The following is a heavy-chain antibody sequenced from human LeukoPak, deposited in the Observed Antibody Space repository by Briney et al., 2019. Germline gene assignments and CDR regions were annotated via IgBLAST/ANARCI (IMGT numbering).Heavy chain of an antibody. J-gene: IGHJ4*02. CDR1: GFTFSSYS. D-gene: IGHD6-19*01. CDR2: ISSSSSTI. Sequence: GGSLRLSCAASGFTFSSYSMNWVRQAPGKGLEWVSYISSSSSTIYYADSVKGRFTISRDNAKNSLYLQMNSLRAEDTAVYYCARGGKIAVAGTFDYWGQGTLVTVSS. V-gene: IGHV3-48*04. CDR3: ARGGKIAVAGTFDY.